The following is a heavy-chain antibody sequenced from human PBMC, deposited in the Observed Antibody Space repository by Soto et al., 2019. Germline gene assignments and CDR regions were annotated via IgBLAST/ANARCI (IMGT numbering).Heavy chain of an antibody. D-gene: IGHD4-4*01. J-gene: IGHJ4*02. CDR2: VKSKVDGGTI. CDR3: SADLSTPILQGDH. V-gene: IGHV3-15*07. CDR1: GFTFKGAW. Sequence: GGSLRLSCVASGFTFKGAWMNWVRQAPGKGLEWVGRVKSKVDGGTIDYAAPVKGRFTISRDDSKDTVYLQMNSLKTEETAVFFCSADLSTPILQGDHCDQGTLVTVSS.